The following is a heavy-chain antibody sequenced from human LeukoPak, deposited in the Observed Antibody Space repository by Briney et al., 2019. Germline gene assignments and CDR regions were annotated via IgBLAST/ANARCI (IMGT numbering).Heavy chain of an antibody. CDR1: GFTFNDYA. CDR3: ARGAEATSSFFDY. Sequence: GGSLRLSCAASGFTFNDYAMSWVRQAPGKGLEWVSSISGSQTYIYYADSVKGRFTISRDNGKNSLFLQMDSLRAEDTAVYYCARGAEATSSFFDYWGQGIPVTVSS. J-gene: IGHJ4*02. CDR2: ISGSQTYI. V-gene: IGHV3-21*06. D-gene: IGHD1-26*01.